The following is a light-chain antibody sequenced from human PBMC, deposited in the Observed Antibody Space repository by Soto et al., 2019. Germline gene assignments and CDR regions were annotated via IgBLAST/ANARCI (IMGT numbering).Light chain of an antibody. Sequence: EILLTQSPATLSLSPGERATLSCRASQSVSSYLAWYQQKPGQAPRLLIYAASNMATGIPARFSGSGSGTDFTLTISSLEPEDFAVYYCQQRSNWPRTFGQGTKVDI. CDR3: QQRSNWPRT. J-gene: IGKJ1*01. CDR2: AAS. CDR1: QSVSSY. V-gene: IGKV3-11*01.